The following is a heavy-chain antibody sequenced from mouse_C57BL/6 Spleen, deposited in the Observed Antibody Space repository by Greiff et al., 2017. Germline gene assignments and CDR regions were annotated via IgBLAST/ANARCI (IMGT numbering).Heavy chain of an antibody. CDR1: GYTFTDYE. V-gene: IGHV1-15*01. J-gene: IGHJ3*01. D-gene: IGHD4-1*01. CDR3: TRGGLWDYFAY. Sequence: LQESGAELVRPGASVTLSCKASGYTFTDYEMHWVKQTPVHGLEWIGAIDPETGGTAYNQKFKGKAILTADKSSSTAYMELRSLTSEDSAVYYCTRGGLWDYFAYWGQGTLVTVSA. CDR2: IDPETGGT.